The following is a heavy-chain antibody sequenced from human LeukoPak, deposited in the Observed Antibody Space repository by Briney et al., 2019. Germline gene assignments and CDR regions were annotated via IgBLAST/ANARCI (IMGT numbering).Heavy chain of an antibody. J-gene: IGHJ4*02. V-gene: IGHV3-23*01. CDR3: ARGSGSYLPFDY. D-gene: IGHD1-26*01. CDR2: ISTGGAAT. Sequence: GGSLRLSCAASGFTFSSYWMNWVRQAPGKGLEWVSTISTGGAATYYADSVKGRFTISRDNSKNTLYLQMGSLRAEDMAVYYCARGSGSYLPFDYWGQGTLVTVSS. CDR1: GFTFSSYW.